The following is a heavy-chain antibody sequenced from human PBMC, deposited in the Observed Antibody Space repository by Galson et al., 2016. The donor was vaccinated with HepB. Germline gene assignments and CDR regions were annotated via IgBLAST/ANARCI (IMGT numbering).Heavy chain of an antibody. Sequence: SETLSLTCTVSGGSISSSPYSWGWIRQPPGEGLDWIGTIYYRGSTYYNPSLKSRVTVSVDTSKNQFSLKLSSVTAADTAVYYCARHVGYYYSYWYFDLWGRGTLVTVSS. CDR1: GGSISSSPYS. CDR2: IYYRGST. J-gene: IGHJ2*01. CDR3: ARHVGYYYSYWYFDL. V-gene: IGHV4-39*01. D-gene: IGHD3-22*01.